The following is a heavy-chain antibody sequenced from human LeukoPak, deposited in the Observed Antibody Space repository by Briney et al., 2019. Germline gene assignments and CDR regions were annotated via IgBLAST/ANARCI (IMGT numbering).Heavy chain of an antibody. CDR3: ARGLRHYFRYSSSWVHAFDI. V-gene: IGHV4-30-4*01. D-gene: IGHD6-13*01. CDR1: GGSISSGDYY. Sequence: SQTLSLTCTVSGGSISSGDYYWSWIRQPPGKGLEWIGYIYYSGSTYYNPSLKSRVTISVDTSKNQFSLKLSSVTAADTAVYYCARGLRHYFRYSSSWVHAFDIWGQGTMVTVSS. CDR2: IYYSGST. J-gene: IGHJ3*02.